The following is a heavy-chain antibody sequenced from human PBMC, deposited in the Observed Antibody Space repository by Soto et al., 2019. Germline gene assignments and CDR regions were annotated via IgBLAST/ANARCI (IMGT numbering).Heavy chain of an antibody. CDR1: GGTFSSDT. Sequence: QVQLVQSGAEVKKPGSSVKVSCKASGGTFSSDTISWVRQAPGQGLEWMGRIIPILGIANYAQKFQGRVTITADKSTSTAYMELRSLRSEDTAVYYCARESKVFPMDVWGQGTTVTVSS. J-gene: IGHJ6*02. CDR3: ARESKVFPMDV. D-gene: IGHD1-20*01. CDR2: IIPILGIA. V-gene: IGHV1-69*08.